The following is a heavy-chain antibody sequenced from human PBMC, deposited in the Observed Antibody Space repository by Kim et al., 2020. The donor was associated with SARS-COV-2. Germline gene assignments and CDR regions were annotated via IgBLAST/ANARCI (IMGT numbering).Heavy chain of an antibody. D-gene: IGHD3-22*01. V-gene: IGHV4-39*01. J-gene: IGHJ3*02. CDR3: ARPRPYYDSSGYRDHDAFDI. CDR2: IYYSGST. CDR1: GGSISSSSYY. Sequence: SETLSLTCTVSGGSISSSSYYWGWIRQPPGKGLEWIGSIYYSGSTYYNPSLKSRVTISVDTSKNQFSLKLSSVTAADTAVYYCARPRPYYDSSGYRDHDAFDIWGQGTMVTVSS.